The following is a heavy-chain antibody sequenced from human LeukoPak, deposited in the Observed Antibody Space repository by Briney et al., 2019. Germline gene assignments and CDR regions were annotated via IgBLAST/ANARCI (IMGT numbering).Heavy chain of an antibody. CDR3: ARDSPSDYYGSGSYYTLFDY. CDR2: ISAYNGNT. Sequence: ASVKVSCKASGYTHTSYGISWVRQAPGQGLEGMGWISAYNGNTNYAQKLQGRVTMTSDTSTSTAYMELRSLRSDDTAVYYCARDSPSDYYGSGSYYTLFDYWGQGTLVTVSS. CDR1: GYTHTSYG. V-gene: IGHV1-18*04. J-gene: IGHJ4*02. D-gene: IGHD3-10*01.